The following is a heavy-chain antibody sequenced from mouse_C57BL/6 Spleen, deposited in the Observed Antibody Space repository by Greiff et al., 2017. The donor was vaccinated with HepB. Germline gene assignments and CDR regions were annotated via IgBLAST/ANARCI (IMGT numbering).Heavy chain of an antibody. CDR3: ARRGFTTVVAHWYFDV. CDR2: ISSGSSTI. CDR1: GFTFSDYG. Sequence: EVKVEESGGGLVKPGGSLKLSCAASGFTFSDYGMHWVRQAPEKGLEWVAYISSGSSTIYYADTVKGRFTISRDNAKNTLFLQMTSLRSEDTAMYSCARRGFTTVVAHWYFDVWGTGTTVTVSS. J-gene: IGHJ1*03. V-gene: IGHV5-17*01. D-gene: IGHD1-1*01.